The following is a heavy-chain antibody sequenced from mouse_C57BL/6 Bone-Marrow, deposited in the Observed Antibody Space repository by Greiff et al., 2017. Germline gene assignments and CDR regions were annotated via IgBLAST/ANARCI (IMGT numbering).Heavy chain of an antibody. V-gene: IGHV14-2*01. CDR3: ARTRFSDSPWFAY. J-gene: IGHJ3*01. CDR2: IDPEDGET. CDR1: GFNINDYY. D-gene: IGHD6-1*01. Sequence: VQLQQPGAELVKPGASVKLSCTASGFNINDYYMHWVKQRTEQGLEWIGRIDPEDGETKYNPKFQGKATITADKSSNTAYMQLSSLTSEDTAVYYCARTRFSDSPWFAYWCQGTLVTVSA.